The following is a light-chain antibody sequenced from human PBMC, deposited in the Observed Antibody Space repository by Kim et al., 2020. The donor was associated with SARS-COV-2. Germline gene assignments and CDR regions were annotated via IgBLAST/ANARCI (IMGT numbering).Light chain of an antibody. J-gene: IGKJ4*01. CDR3: QQYGSPLLT. CDR2: GAS. Sequence: LGPGERATLSCRASQSVSSSDVAWYQQKPGQAPRLLIYGASSRATGIPDRFSGSGSGTDFTLTISRLEPDDFAVYYCQQYGSPLLTFGGGTKLEI. CDR1: QSVSSSD. V-gene: IGKV3-20*01.